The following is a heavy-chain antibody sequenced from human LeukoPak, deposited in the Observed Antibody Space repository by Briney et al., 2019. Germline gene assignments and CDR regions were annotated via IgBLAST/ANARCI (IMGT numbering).Heavy chain of an antibody. D-gene: IGHD6-19*01. CDR2: IRYDGSNK. V-gene: IGHV3-30*02. CDR1: GFTFSSYG. CDR3: AKVAGIAVVFDY. Sequence: PGGSLRLSCAASGFTFSSYGMHWVRQAPGKGLEWVAFIRYDGSNKYYADSVKGRFTISRDNSKNTLYPQMNSLRAEDTAVYYCAKVAGIAVVFDYWGQGTLVTVSS. J-gene: IGHJ4*02.